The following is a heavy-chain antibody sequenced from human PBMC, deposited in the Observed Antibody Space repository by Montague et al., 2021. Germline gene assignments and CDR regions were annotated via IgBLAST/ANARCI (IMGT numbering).Heavy chain of an antibody. V-gene: IGHV4-31*03. J-gene: IGHJ4*02. D-gene: IGHD2-2*02. CDR3: ARDVGRYTTVGYFDS. Sequence: SQTLSLTCNVSGASFSYGDYYWTWIRQHPGKGLEWIGYIHYTGYTQYNPSLNSRLTLSVDISKNQFSLMLNSVTAADTAVYYCARDVGRYTTVGYFDSWGQGTRVIVS. CDR2: IHYTGYT. CDR1: GASFSYGDYY.